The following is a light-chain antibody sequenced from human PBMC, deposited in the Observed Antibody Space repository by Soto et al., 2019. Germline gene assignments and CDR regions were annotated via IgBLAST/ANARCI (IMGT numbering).Light chain of an antibody. CDR1: QSISSY. J-gene: IGKJ1*01. Sequence: EIVLTQSPATLSLSPGERATLSCRASQSISSYLAWYQQKLGQAPRLLIYDASNRATGVPARFSGSGSGTDFTLTISSLEPEDFAVYYCHQYGSSPTTLGQGTKVEIK. CDR2: DAS. V-gene: IGKV3-11*01. CDR3: HQYGSSPTT.